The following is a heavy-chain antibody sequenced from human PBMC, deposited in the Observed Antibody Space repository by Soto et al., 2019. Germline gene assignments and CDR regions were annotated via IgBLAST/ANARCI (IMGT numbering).Heavy chain of an antibody. CDR2: ISAYNGNT. D-gene: IGHD2-21*02. CDR1: GYTFTSYG. V-gene: IGHV1-18*01. J-gene: IGHJ4*02. Sequence: QVQLVQSGAEVKKPGASVKVSCKASGYTFTSYGISWVRQAPGQGLEWMGWISAYNGNTNYAQKLQGRVTMTTDTATSTADMELRSLRSDDTAVYYCARVRDIVVVTEGLGYWGQGTLVTVSS. CDR3: ARVRDIVVVTEGLGY.